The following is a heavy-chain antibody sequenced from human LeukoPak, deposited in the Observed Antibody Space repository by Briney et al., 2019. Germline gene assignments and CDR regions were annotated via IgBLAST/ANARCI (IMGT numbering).Heavy chain of an antibody. Sequence: GGSLRLSCAASGFTFGSYGMHWVRQAPGKGLEWVAVIWYDGSNKYYADSVKGRFTISRDNSKNTLYLQMNSLRAEDTAVYYCARKAGTLAFDIWGQGTMVTVSS. CDR3: ARKAGTLAFDI. V-gene: IGHV3-33*01. CDR2: IWYDGSNK. D-gene: IGHD1-1*01. CDR1: GFTFGSYG. J-gene: IGHJ3*02.